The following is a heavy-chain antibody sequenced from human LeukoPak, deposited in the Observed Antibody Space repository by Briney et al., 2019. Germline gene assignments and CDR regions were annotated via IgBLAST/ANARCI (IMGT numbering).Heavy chain of an antibody. CDR3: AREERDGYNYYWYFDL. CDR2: ISGSGGST. Sequence: GGTLRLSCAASGFTFSSYAMSWVRQAPGKGLEWVSAISGSGGSTYYADSVKGRFTISRDNAKNSLYLQMSSLRAEDTAVYYCAREERDGYNYYWYFDLWGRGTLVTVSS. V-gene: IGHV3-23*01. CDR1: GFTFSSYA. J-gene: IGHJ2*01. D-gene: IGHD5-24*01.